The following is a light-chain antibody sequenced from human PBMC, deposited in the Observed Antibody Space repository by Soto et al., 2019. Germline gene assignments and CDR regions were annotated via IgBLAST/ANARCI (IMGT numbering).Light chain of an antibody. CDR2: GAS. J-gene: IGKJ5*01. CDR1: QSVSSN. Sequence: VLTQSPGTLSLSPRERATLYCRSSQSVSSNLAWYQQKPGQAPRLLIYGASTRATGIPARFSGSGSGTESTLTISSLQSEDFAVYYCQQYNNWPPITFGQGTRLEIK. CDR3: QQYNNWPPIT. V-gene: IGKV3-15*01.